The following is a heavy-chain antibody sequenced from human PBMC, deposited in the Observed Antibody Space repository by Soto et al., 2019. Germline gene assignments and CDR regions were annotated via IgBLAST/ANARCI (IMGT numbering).Heavy chain of an antibody. CDR3: AREMACSGGSCYSWYFDL. CDR1: GGTFSSYT. CDR2: IIPILGIA. D-gene: IGHD2-15*01. J-gene: IGHJ2*01. Sequence: QVQLVQSGAEVKKPGSSVKVSCKASGGTFSSYTISWVRQAPGQGREWMGRIIPILGIANYAQKFQGRVTITADKSTSTAYMELRSLRSEDTAVYYCAREMACSGGSCYSWYFDLWGRGTLVTVSS. V-gene: IGHV1-69*08.